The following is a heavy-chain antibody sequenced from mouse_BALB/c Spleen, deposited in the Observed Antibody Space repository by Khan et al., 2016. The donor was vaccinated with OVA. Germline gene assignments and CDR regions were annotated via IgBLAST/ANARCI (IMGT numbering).Heavy chain of an antibody. V-gene: IGHV5-6*01. CDR1: GFTFSTYG. CDR2: VSTGGHYT. J-gene: IGHJ3*01. D-gene: IGHD1-1*01. CDR3: VRLAYYYDSEGFAY. Sequence: EVELVESGGDIVKPGGSLKLSCAASGFTFSTYGMSWVRQTPDKRLEWVATVSTGGHYTYYTDTVKGRFTISRDNAKNTLYLQMSSLGSEDTAIFYCVRLAYYYDSEGFAYWGQGTLVTVSA.